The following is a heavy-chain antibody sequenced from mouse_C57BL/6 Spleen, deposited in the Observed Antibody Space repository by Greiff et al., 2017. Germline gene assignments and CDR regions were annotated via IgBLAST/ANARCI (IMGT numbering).Heavy chain of an antibody. CDR3: ARSELGRAAY. CDR1: GYTFTSYW. CDR2: IDPSDSYT. V-gene: IGHV1-69*01. D-gene: IGHD4-1*01. J-gene: IGHJ3*01. Sequence: VQLQQSGAELVMPGASVKLSCKASGYTFTSYWMHWVKQRPGQGLEWIGEIDPSDSYTNYNQQFKGKSTLTVDKSSSTAYMQLSSLTSEDSAVYYCARSELGRAAYWGQGTLVTVSA.